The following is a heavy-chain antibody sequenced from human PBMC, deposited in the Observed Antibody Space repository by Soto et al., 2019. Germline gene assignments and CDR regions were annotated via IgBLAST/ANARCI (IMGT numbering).Heavy chain of an antibody. CDR3: ARAVRVVVVAATHDAFDI. Sequence: PVKLSCKASGGTFSSYAISWVRLAPEQGLEWMGGIIPIFGTANYAQKFQGRVTITADESTSTAYMELSSLRSEDTAVYYCARAVRVVVVAATHDAFDIWGQGTMVTVS. V-gene: IGHV1-69*13. CDR2: IIPIFGTA. D-gene: IGHD2-15*01. J-gene: IGHJ3*02. CDR1: GGTFSSYA.